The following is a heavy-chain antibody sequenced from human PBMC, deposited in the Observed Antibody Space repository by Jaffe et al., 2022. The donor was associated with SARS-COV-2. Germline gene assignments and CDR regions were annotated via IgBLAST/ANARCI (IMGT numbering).Heavy chain of an antibody. CDR2: VHYSGTT. Sequence: QVQLQESGPGLVKPSETLSLTCTVSGGSISSYYWTWIRQPPGMGLEWVGDVHYSGTTNYNSSLRSRVTISIDTSKNQFSLKLNSVTAADTAVYYCAREVVVVTATKPRSIFQSAVTNTASYMDVWGKGTTVTVSS. CDR1: GGSISSYY. CDR3: AREVVVVTATKPRSIFQSAVTNTASYMDV. V-gene: IGHV4-59*01. D-gene: IGHD2-15*01. J-gene: IGHJ6*03.